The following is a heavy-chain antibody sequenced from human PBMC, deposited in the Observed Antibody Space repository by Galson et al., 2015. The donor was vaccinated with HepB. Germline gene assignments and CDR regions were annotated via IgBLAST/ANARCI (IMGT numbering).Heavy chain of an antibody. CDR1: GFTFSSYA. CDR2: ISYDGSNK. V-gene: IGHV3-30-3*01. J-gene: IGHJ4*02. CDR3: ARATGGADIVVVPAAISVY. Sequence: SLRLSCAASGFTFSSYAMHWVRQAPGKGLEWVAVISYDGSNKYYADSVKGRFTISRDNSKNTLYLQMNGLRAEDTAVYYCARATGGADIVVVPAAISVYWGQGTLVTVSS. D-gene: IGHD2-2*01.